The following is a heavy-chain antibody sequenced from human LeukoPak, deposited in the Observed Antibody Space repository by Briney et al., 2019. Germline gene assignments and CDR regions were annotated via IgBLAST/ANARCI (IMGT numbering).Heavy chain of an antibody. V-gene: IGHV3-9*01. CDR3: AKVERGYYDSFYYFDY. D-gene: IGHD3-22*01. Sequence: GGSLRLSCAASGFTFDDYAMHWVRQAPGKGLEWVSGISWNSGSIGYADSVKGRFTISRDNAKNSLYLQMNSLRAEDTALYYCAKVERGYYDSFYYFDYWGQGALVTVSS. J-gene: IGHJ4*02. CDR1: GFTFDDYA. CDR2: ISWNSGSI.